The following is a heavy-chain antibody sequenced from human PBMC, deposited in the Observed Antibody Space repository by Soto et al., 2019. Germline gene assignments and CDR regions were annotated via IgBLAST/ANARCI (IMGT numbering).Heavy chain of an antibody. D-gene: IGHD6-6*01. CDR1: GGSFSGYY. J-gene: IGHJ5*02. CDR3: ARAGTGVEYSSSSVDPSLRNWFDT. CDR2: INHSGST. V-gene: IGHV4-34*01. Sequence: SETLSLTCAVYGGSFSGYYWSWIRQPPGKGLEWIGEINHSGSTNYNPSLKSRVTISVDTSKNQFSLKLSSVTAADTAVYYCARAGTGVEYSSSSVDPSLRNWFDTWGQGTLVTVSS.